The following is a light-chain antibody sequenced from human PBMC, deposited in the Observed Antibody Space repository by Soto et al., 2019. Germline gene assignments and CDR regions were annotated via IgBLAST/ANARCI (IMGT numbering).Light chain of an antibody. CDR3: AAGDDSLNADV. CDR2: NND. V-gene: IGLV1-44*01. Sequence: QSVLTQPPSASGTPGQRVTISCSGGDSNIGPNTVNWYRQLPGTAPKLLIHNNDQRPSGVPDRISGSKSGTSASLAISGLRSDYEADYYCAAGDDSLNADVFGIGTKLTVL. J-gene: IGLJ1*01. CDR1: DSNIGPNT.